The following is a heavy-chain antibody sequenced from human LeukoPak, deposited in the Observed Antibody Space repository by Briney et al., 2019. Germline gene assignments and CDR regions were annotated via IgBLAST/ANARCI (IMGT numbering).Heavy chain of an antibody. CDR3: ARDRKGALNYGMDV. CDR2: VSYDGSNK. V-gene: IGHV3-30*04. Sequence: GGSLRLSCAASGFTFSSYAMHWVRQAPGKGLEWVAVVSYDGSNKYYADSVKGRFTISRDNSKNTLYLQMNSLRAEDTAVYYCARDRKGALNYGMDVWGQGTTVTVSS. J-gene: IGHJ6*02. CDR1: GFTFSSYA.